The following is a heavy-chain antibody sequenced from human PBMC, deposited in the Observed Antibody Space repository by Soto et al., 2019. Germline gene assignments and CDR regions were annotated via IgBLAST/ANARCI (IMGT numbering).Heavy chain of an antibody. Sequence: ASVKVSCKASGNTFTSYDINWVRQATGHGLEWMGWINPNSGNIGYAKKFQGRVTMTRDTAIRTAYMEVRRLRSDDTAVYYCARGRASGSYYLLDYWGQGTLVTVSS. J-gene: IGHJ4*02. CDR3: ARGRASGSYYLLDY. CDR2: INPNSGNI. CDR1: GNTFTSYD. D-gene: IGHD3-10*01. V-gene: IGHV1-8*01.